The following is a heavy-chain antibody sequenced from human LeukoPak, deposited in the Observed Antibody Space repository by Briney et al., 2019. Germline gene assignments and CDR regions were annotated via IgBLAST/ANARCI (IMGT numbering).Heavy chain of an antibody. V-gene: IGHV1-69*05. D-gene: IGHD2-2*02. CDR3: ASSPIVVVPAAILEGNYYYYMDV. CDR2: IIPIFGTA. Sequence: SVTVSCKASGGTFISYAISWVRQAPGQGLEWMGGIIPIFGTANYAQKFQGRVTITTDESTSTAYMELSSLRSEDTAVYYCASSPIVVVPAAILEGNYYYYMDVWGKGTTVTVSS. J-gene: IGHJ6*03. CDR1: GGTFISYA.